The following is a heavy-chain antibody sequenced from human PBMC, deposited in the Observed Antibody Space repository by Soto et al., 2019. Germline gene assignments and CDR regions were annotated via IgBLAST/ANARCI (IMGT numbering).Heavy chain of an antibody. CDR3: AGRVGATNYGMDV. V-gene: IGHV3-53*01. Sequence: GVSLRLSFSASEFPFSSNYMNWVRQAPGKGLECVSTIYSGGSTYYADSVKGRFTISRDNSKNTLYLQMNNLRAEDTAVYYCAGRVGATNYGMDVWGQGTKVTVSS. CDR1: EFPFSSNY. CDR2: IYSGGST. J-gene: IGHJ6*02. D-gene: IGHD1-26*01.